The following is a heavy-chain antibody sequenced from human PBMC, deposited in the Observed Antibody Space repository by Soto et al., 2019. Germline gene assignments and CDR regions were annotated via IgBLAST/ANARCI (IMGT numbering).Heavy chain of an antibody. Sequence: RSLRLSSAASGFNCSNYGMHWVRQDPGKGLEWVAVISYDGSNKYYADSVKGRFTISRDNSKNTLYLQMNSLRAEDTAVYYCAKDRGYTRLNGMDVWGQGTTVTVSS. D-gene: IGHD3-10*01. CDR1: GFNCSNYG. CDR3: AKDRGYTRLNGMDV. V-gene: IGHV3-30*18. CDR2: ISYDGSNK. J-gene: IGHJ6*02.